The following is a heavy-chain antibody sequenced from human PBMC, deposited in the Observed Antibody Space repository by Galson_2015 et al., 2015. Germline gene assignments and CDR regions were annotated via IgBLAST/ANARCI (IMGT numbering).Heavy chain of an antibody. J-gene: IGHJ6*02. V-gene: IGHV1-69*01. D-gene: IGHD2-2*01. CDR3: ARAGQVVPAASYYGMDV. Sequence: FGTANYAQKFQGRVTITADESTSTAYMELSSLRSEDTAVYYCARAGQVVPAASYYGMDVWGQGTTVTVSS. CDR2: FGTA.